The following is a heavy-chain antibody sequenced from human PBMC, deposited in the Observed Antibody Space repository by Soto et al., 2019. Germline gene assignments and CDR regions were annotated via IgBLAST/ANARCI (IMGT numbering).Heavy chain of an antibody. D-gene: IGHD3-3*01. CDR1: GYPVTAYY. J-gene: IGHJ3*02. CDR2: INPATGAA. CDR3: ARGGGVGVAGSAAFDM. V-gene: IGHV1-2*02. Sequence: QLHLVQSGAVVKKPGASVTVSCSASGYPVTAYYMHWVRQAPGRGLEWMGGINPATGAAKYTQTCQGKVTMTRDTSTSTVFMELSGLTSEDTAVFYCARGGGVGVAGSAAFDMWCQGTLVTVSS.